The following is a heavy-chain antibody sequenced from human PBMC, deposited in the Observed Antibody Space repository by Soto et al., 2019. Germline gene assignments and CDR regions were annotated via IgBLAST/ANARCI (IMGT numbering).Heavy chain of an antibody. J-gene: IGHJ4*02. D-gene: IGHD2-21*02. CDR3: AKILTVVTARFDY. Sequence: GGSMRLSCAASGFTFSSYAMSWVRQAPGKGLEWVSAISGSGGSTYYADSVKGRFTISRDNSKNTLYLQMNSLRAEDTAVYYCAKILTVVTARFDYWGQGTLVTVSS. V-gene: IGHV3-23*01. CDR1: GFTFSSYA. CDR2: ISGSGGST.